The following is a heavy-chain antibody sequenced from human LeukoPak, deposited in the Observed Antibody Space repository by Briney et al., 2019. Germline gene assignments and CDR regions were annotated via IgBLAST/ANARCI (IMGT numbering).Heavy chain of an antibody. CDR2: ISYDGSNK. Sequence: GGSLRLSCAASGFTFSGYAMHWVRQAPGKGLEWVAVISYDGSNKYYADSVKGRFTISRDNSKNTLYLQMNSLRAEDTAVYYCARDRDYWGQGTLVTVAS. CDR3: ARDRDY. CDR1: GFTFSGYA. J-gene: IGHJ4*02. V-gene: IGHV3-30-3*01.